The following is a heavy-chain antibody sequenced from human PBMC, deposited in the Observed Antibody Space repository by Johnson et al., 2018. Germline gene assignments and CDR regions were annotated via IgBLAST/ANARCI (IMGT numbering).Heavy chain of an antibody. Sequence: VQLVESGGGLVQPGGSLRLSCAASGFTVSSNYMSWVRQAPGKGLEWVSVIYSGGSTYYADSVKGRFTIYRDNSKNPLYLQMNSLRAEDTAVYYWARDVGSAVFPGAHDAFDIWGQGTTVTVSS. V-gene: IGHV3-66*02. CDR2: IYSGGST. D-gene: IGHD6-13*01. J-gene: IGHJ3*02. CDR1: GFTVSSNY. CDR3: ARDVGSAVFPGAHDAFDI.